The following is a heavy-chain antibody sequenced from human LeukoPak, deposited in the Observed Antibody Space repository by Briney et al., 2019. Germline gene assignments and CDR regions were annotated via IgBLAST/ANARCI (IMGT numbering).Heavy chain of an antibody. CDR1: GYTFTGYY. J-gene: IGHJ4*02. V-gene: IGHV1-2*02. D-gene: IGHD3-10*01. Sequence: GGSVKVSCTASGYTFTGYYMHWVRQAPGQGLEWMGWINPNSGGTNYAQKFQGRVTMTRDPSISTAYMELSRLRSDDTAVYYCARGGSGSYHPPDYWGQGTLVTVSS. CDR2: INPNSGGT. CDR3: ARGGSGSYHPPDY.